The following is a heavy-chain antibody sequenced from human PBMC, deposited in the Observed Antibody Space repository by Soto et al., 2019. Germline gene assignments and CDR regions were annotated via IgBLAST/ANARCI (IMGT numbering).Heavy chain of an antibody. D-gene: IGHD2-15*01. J-gene: IGHJ5*02. CDR2: INYSGRS. Sequence: QVQLQESGPGLVKPSETLSHTCSVSGDSSSTYYWGWIRQPPGKGLEWLGYINYSGRSNHNPSLKSRLSMSVDTSNNQVSLKLTSVTAADTAVYYCARSYCSDSVSCNWFDPWGQGTLVVVSS. CDR3: ARSYCSDSVSCNWFDP. V-gene: IGHV4-59*01. CDR1: GDSSSTYY.